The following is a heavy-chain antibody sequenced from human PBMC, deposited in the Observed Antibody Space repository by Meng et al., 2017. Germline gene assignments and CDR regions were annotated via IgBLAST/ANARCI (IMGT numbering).Heavy chain of an antibody. CDR2: TYYRYKWYN. CDR3: VRAARGAVAGSFDY. V-gene: IGHV6-1*01. D-gene: IGHD6-19*01. Sequence: SCAISGDSVSSNSATWNWIRQSPSRGLEWLGRTYYRYKWYNDYAVSVKSRVTINPDTSKNHFSLHLNSVTPEDTAVYYCVRAARGAVAGSFDYWGQGTLVTVSS. CDR1: GDSVSSNSAT. J-gene: IGHJ4*02.